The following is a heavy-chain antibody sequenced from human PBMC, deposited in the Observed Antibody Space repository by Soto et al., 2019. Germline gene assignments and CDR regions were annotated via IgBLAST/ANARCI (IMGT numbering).Heavy chain of an antibody. V-gene: IGHV3-15*07. Sequence: EVQLVESEGGLVKRGDSLRLSCAVSGLKFSDAWMNWVRQAPGKGLEWVGRIKSKGGGETKDYAAPVKGRFAISRDDSRDTLYLQMSSLKSDDTAVYYCAWDNSGRFRTDHWGQGTLVTVS. J-gene: IGHJ4*02. CDR2: IKSKGGGETK. D-gene: IGHD4-4*01. CDR1: GLKFSDAW. CDR3: AWDNSGRFRTDH.